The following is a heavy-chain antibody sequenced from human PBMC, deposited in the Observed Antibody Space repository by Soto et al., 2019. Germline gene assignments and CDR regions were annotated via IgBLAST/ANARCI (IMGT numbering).Heavy chain of an antibody. D-gene: IGHD6-6*01. CDR2: ISGSGGST. CDR1: GFTFSSYA. Sequence: GGSLRLSCAASGFTFSSYAMSWVRQAPGKGLEWVSAISGSGGSTYYTDSVKGRFTISRDNSKNTLYLQMNSLRAEDTAVYYCAREVYSSFHPDYWGQGTLVTVSS. J-gene: IGHJ4*02. V-gene: IGHV3-23*01. CDR3: AREVYSSFHPDY.